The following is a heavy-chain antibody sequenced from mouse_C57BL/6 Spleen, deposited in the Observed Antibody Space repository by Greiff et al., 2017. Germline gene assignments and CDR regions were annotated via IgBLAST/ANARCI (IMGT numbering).Heavy chain of an antibody. V-gene: IGHV1-80*01. D-gene: IGHD2-4*01. J-gene: IGHJ2*01. Sequence: VQLKESGAELVKPGASVKISCKASGYAFSSYWMNWVKQRPGKGLEWIGQIYPGDGDTNYNGKFKGKATLTADKSSSTAYMQLSSLTSEDSAVYFCARIDYDYFSFDYWGQGTTLTVSS. CDR3: ARIDYDYFSFDY. CDR1: GYAFSSYW. CDR2: IYPGDGDT.